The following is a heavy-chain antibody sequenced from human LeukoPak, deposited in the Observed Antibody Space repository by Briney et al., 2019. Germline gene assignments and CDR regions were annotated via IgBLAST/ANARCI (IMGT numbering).Heavy chain of an antibody. CDR1: GFTFSSYS. CDR3: ARDLRGFDY. Sequence: PGGSLRPSCAASGFTFSSYSMNWVRQAPGKGLEWVSSISSSSSYIYYADSVKGRFTISGDNAKNSLYLQMNSLRAEDTAVYYCARDLRGFDYWGQGTLVTVSS. J-gene: IGHJ4*02. V-gene: IGHV3-21*01. CDR2: ISSSSSYI.